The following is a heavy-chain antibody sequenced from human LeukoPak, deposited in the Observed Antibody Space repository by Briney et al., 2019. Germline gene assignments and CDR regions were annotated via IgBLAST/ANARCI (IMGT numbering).Heavy chain of an antibody. CDR1: GYTFTDYY. J-gene: IGHJ4*02. CDR3: ARESGWRRAHFLPSDY. V-gene: IGHV1-2*04. CDR2: INPNSGGT. Sequence: ASVKVSCKASGYTFTDYYMHWVRQAPGQGLEWMGWINPNSGGTNYAQKFQGWVTMTRDTSISTAYMELSRLRSDDTAVYYCARESGWRRAHFLPSDYWGQGTLVTVSS. D-gene: IGHD6-19*01.